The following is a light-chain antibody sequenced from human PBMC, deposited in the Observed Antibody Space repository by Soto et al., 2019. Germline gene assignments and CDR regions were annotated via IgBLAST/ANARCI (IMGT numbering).Light chain of an antibody. CDR1: QSVRSSL. Sequence: ETVLTQSPGTLSLSPGERATLSCRASQSVRSSLLAWYQHKPGQTPRLLIYGASSRATGIPDRFSGSGSGTVFTRTISRRQPEDCAVYYCQPYGSPWTFGQGTKVEIK. CDR2: GAS. V-gene: IGKV3-20*01. J-gene: IGKJ1*01. CDR3: QPYGSPWT.